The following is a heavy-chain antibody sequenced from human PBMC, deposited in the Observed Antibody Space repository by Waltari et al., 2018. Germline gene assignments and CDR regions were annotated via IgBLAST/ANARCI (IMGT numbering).Heavy chain of an antibody. D-gene: IGHD7-27*01. V-gene: IGHV3-30*15. Sequence: QVQLVESGGGVVQPGRSLRLSCAASGFAFSTYSMHWVRQAPGKGVEWVAVISYDGSNKYYADSVKGRFTISRDNSKNTLYLQMSSQRSEDTAVYYCAKEERWGAAYYFDYWGQGTLVTVSS. CDR2: ISYDGSNK. J-gene: IGHJ4*02. CDR1: GFAFSTYS. CDR3: AKEERWGAAYYFDY.